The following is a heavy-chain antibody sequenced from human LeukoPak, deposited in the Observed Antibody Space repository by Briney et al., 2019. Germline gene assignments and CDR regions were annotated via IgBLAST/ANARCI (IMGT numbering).Heavy chain of an antibody. V-gene: IGHV3-64*01. CDR1: GFTFSSYA. CDR2: ISSNGGST. D-gene: IGHD5-12*01. J-gene: IGHJ4*02. CDR3: ARDTSDIVATNFDY. Sequence: PGGSLRLSCAASGFTFSSYAMHWVRQAPGKGLEYVSAISSNGGSTYYANSVKGRFTISRDNSKNTLYLQMGSLRAEDVAVYYCARDTSDIVATNFDYWGQGTLVTVSS.